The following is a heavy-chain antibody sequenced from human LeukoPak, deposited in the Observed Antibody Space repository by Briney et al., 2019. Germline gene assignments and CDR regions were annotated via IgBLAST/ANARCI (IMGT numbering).Heavy chain of an antibody. V-gene: IGHV1-24*01. CDR3: ATGFRIAVARPNDY. Sequence: ASVNVSCKVSGYTLTQLSLHWVRQPPGKGLEWMGGFDTEDGETIYAQKFPGTVTMTEDTSTDTAYMELSSLRSEDTAVYYCATGFRIAVARPNDYWGQGTLVTVSS. CDR2: FDTEDGET. J-gene: IGHJ4*02. CDR1: GYTLTQLS. D-gene: IGHD6-19*01.